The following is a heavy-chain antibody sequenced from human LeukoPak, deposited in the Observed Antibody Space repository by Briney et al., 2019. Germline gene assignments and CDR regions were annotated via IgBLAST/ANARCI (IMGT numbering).Heavy chain of an antibody. Sequence: SETLSLTCAVSGGSISSSNWWSWVRPPPGKGLEWIGYIYYSGSTYYNPSLKSRVTISVDTSKNQFSLKLSSVTAADTAVYYCARYRERTAYFDYWGQGTLVTVSS. V-gene: IGHV4-4*02. CDR2: IYYSGST. CDR3: ARYRERTAYFDY. J-gene: IGHJ4*02. CDR1: GGSISSSNW. D-gene: IGHD1-1*01.